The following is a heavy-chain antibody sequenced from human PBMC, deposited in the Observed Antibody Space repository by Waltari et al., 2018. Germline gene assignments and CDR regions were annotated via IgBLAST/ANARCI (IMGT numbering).Heavy chain of an antibody. J-gene: IGHJ6*02. CDR1: GFTFNNYA. D-gene: IGHD5-12*01. Sequence: EVQLLESGGGLVQPGGSLRLSCAASGFTFNNYAMSWVRPAPGKGLEWVSAISGSGGSTYYADSVKGRFTISRDNSKNTLYLQMNSLRAEDTAVYYCAKTPGYGHYGMDVWGQGTTVTVSS. CDR2: ISGSGGST. CDR3: AKTPGYGHYGMDV. V-gene: IGHV3-23*01.